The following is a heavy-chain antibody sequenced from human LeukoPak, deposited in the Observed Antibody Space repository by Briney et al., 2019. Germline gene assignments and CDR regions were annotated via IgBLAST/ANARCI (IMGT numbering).Heavy chain of an antibody. J-gene: IGHJ6*03. V-gene: IGHV1-69*05. CDR1: GGTFSSYA. D-gene: IGHD3-10*01. Sequence: GASVKVSCKASGGTFSSYAISWVRQAPGQGLEWMGRIIPIFGTASYAQKFQGRVTITTDESTSTAYMELSSLRSEDTAVYYCASGRFGPDYYYYYMDVWGKGTTVTVSS. CDR3: ASGRFGPDYYYYYMDV. CDR2: IIPIFGTA.